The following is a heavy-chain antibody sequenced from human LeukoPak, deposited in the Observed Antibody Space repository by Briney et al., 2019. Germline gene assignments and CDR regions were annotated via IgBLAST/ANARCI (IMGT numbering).Heavy chain of an antibody. V-gene: IGHV3-30-3*01. CDR2: ISYDGSNK. CDR3: ARGKKSDMVLQH. J-gene: IGHJ1*01. CDR1: GFTFSSYA. D-gene: IGHD3-10*01. Sequence: GRSLRLSCAASGFTFSSYAMHWVRQAPGKGLEWVAVISYDGSNKYYADSVKGRFTISRDNSKNTLYLQMNSLRAEDTAVYYCARGKKSDMVLQHWGQGTLVTVSS.